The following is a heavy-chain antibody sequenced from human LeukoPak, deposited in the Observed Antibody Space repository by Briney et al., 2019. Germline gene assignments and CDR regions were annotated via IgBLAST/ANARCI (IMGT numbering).Heavy chain of an antibody. D-gene: IGHD2-15*01. CDR3: ARVLLIYSKGSYFDY. V-gene: IGHV4-4*02. J-gene: IGHJ4*02. CDR2: IDHSGST. CDR1: GGSIINSNW. Sequence: SETLSLTCAVSGGSIINSNWWSWVRQPPGKGLEWIGEIDHSGSTSYNPSLKSRVTMSADRSQNQFSLKLSSVTAADTAVYYCARVLLIYSKGSYFDYWGQGTLVTVSS.